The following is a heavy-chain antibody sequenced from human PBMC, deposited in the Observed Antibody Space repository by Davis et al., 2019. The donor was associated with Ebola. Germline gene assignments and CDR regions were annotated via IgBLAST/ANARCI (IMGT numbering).Heavy chain of an antibody. CDR2: IYYSGST. Sequence: SETLSLTCTVSGGSISSYYWSWIRQPPGKGLEWIGYIYYSGSTNYNPSLKSRVTISVDTSKNQFSLKLSSVTAADTAVYYCASLRLKQNWYFDLWGRGTLVTVSS. CDR3: ASLRLKQNWYFDL. V-gene: IGHV4-59*01. D-gene: IGHD4-17*01. J-gene: IGHJ2*01. CDR1: GGSISSYY.